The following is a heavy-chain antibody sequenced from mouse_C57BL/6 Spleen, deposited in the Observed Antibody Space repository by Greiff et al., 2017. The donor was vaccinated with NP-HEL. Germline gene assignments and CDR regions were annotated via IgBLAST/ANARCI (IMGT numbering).Heavy chain of an antibody. D-gene: IGHD1-1*01. Sequence: VQLQQSGAELARPGASVKLSCKASGYTFTSYGISWVKQRTGQGLEWIGEIYPRSGNTYYNEKFKGKATLTADKSSSTAYMELRSLTSEDSAVYFCARRGYYYGSSYYFDYWGQGTTLTVSS. CDR3: ARRGYYYGSSYYFDY. CDR1: GYTFTSYG. CDR2: IYPRSGNT. J-gene: IGHJ2*01. V-gene: IGHV1-81*01.